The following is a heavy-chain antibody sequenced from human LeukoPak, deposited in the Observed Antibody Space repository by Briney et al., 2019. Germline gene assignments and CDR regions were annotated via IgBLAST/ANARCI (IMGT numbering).Heavy chain of an antibody. CDR1: GGSVSNSNYC. CDR3: ARPLDCNYGGTAFDV. D-gene: IGHD4-23*01. V-gene: IGHV4-39*01. Sequence: SETLSLTCTVSGGSVSNSNYCWGWIRQPPGKQLEWIGSSDYSGSPLYNPSLKSRVTISVDTSKNQFSLKLSSVTAADTAVYYCARPLDCNYGGTAFDVWGQGTMVTVSS. J-gene: IGHJ3*01. CDR2: SDYSGSP.